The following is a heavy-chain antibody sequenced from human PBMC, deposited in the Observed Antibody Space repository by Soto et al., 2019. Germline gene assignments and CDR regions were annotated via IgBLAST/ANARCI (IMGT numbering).Heavy chain of an antibody. CDR1: GFTFSGSA. J-gene: IGHJ4*02. Sequence: EVQLVESGGGLVQPGGSLTLSCAASGFTFSGSAVHWVRQASGKGLEWVGRIRDKTNSYATAYGVSVKGRFTISRDDSQNTAYLQMNSLKTEDTAVYYCTPTWGPDCQWGQRTLVAVSS. D-gene: IGHD1-26*01. CDR2: IRDKTNSYAT. V-gene: IGHV3-73*02. CDR3: TPTWGPDCQ.